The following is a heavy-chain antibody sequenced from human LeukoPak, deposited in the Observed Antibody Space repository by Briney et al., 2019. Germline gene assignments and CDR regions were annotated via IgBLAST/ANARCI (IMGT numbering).Heavy chain of an antibody. D-gene: IGHD1-26*01. CDR2: INPYSGGT. CDR3: AKWGGGTYLDF. CDR1: GYTFTASY. V-gene: IGHV1-2*06. J-gene: IGHJ4*02. Sequence: ASVKVSCKASGYTFTASYLHWVRQVPGQGLEWMGRINPYSGGTNYAQKFQGRVTVTRDTSISTAYMELSGLRSDDSAIYYCAKWGGGTYLDFWGQGTLVTVSS.